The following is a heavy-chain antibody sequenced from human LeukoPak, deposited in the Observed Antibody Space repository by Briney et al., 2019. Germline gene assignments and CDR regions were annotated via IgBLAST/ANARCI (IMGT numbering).Heavy chain of an antibody. CDR2: IRTNSDGGTI. J-gene: IGHJ4*02. V-gene: IGHV3-15*07. Sequence: GGSWRLSCGALGFTFSTYTRNWFPQPPGKGREGAARIRTNSDGGTIDYAAPVKGRFTLSRDDSKTTLYLQMNSLQTEDTAVYYCARDWQTRSGWPNFWGQGTLVTVSS. CDR1: GFTFSTYT. D-gene: IGHD6-19*01. CDR3: ARDWQTRSGWPNF.